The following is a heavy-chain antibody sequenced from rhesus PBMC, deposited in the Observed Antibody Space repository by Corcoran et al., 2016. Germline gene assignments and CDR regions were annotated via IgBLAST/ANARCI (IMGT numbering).Heavy chain of an antibody. CDR1: GYSISSGYY. CDR2: RYGSGGSN. Sequence: QVQLQESGPGLVKPSETLSLTCAVSGYSISSGYYWGWIRQPPGQGLEWIGSRYGSGGSNYLNPALKSRVTLSVDTSKNQFFLKRSSVTAADTAVYYCAKEGPDYRVKFEFWGRGVLVTVSS. J-gene: IGHJ5-2*02. V-gene: IGHV4S14*01. D-gene: IGHD4-11*01. CDR3: AKEGPDYRVKFEF.